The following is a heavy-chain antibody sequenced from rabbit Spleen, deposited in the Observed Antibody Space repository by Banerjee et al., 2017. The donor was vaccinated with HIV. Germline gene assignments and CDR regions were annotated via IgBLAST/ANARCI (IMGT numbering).Heavy chain of an antibody. D-gene: IGHD8-1*01. CDR3: ARDTGSSFSSYGMDL. J-gene: IGHJ6*01. Sequence: QEQLVESGGDLVKPGASLKLTCIASGVSFSGNSYMCWVRQAPGKGLEWIVCIDTGSSGFTYFASWAKGRFTISKTSSTTVTLQMTSLTAADTATYFCARDTGSSFSSYGMDLWGPGTLVTVS. CDR2: IDTGSSGFT. V-gene: IGHV1S45*01. CDR1: GVSFSGNSY.